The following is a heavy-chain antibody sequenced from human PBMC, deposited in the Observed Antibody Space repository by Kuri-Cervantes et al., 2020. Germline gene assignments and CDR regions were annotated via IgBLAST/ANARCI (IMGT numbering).Heavy chain of an antibody. Sequence: GGSLRLSCIMSGFTFSSYAMHWVRQAPGKGLEWVAVISYDGSNKYYADSVKGRFTISRDNSKNTLYLQMNSLRAEDTAVYYCAKVGDTDLNDYWGQGTLVTVSS. CDR2: ISYDGSNK. CDR3: AKVGDTDLNDY. D-gene: IGHD3-10*01. CDR1: GFTFSSYA. V-gene: IGHV3-30-3*02. J-gene: IGHJ4*02.